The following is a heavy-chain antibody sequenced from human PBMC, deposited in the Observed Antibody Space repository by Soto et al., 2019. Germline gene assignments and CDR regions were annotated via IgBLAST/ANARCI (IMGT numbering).Heavy chain of an antibody. CDR1: GGSFSGYY. V-gene: IGHV4-34*01. CDR3: ARGEVAVTTSKYFQH. J-gene: IGHJ1*01. Sequence: PSETLSLTCAVYGGSFSGYYWSWIRQPPGKGLEWIGEINHSGSTNYNPSLKSRVTISVDTSKNQFSLKLSSVTAADTAVYYCARGEVAVTTSKYFQHWGQGTLVTVSS. D-gene: IGHD4-17*01. CDR2: INHSGST.